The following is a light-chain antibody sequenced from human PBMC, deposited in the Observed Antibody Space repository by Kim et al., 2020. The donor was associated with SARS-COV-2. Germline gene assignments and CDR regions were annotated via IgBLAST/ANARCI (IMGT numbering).Light chain of an antibody. CDR1: KGVSSW. CDR2: TSS. CDR3: QQAQTFPLT. Sequence: AAVGDRATITCRASKGVSSWLARYQQTPGKAPKLLISTSSELQSGVPFRFSGSGSGTDFTLTIANLQPEDFAIYYCQQAQTFPLTFGGGTKVDIK. V-gene: IGKV1-12*01. J-gene: IGKJ4*01.